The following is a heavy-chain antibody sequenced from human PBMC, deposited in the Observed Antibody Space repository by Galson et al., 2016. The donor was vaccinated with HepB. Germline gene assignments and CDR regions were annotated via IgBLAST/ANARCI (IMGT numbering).Heavy chain of an antibody. D-gene: IGHD3-22*01. CDR2: ISGSGGFT. Sequence: SLRLSCAVSGFTFNSYAMTWVRQTPGKGLGWVSVISGSGGFTDYADSVKGRFTISRENSRNTLYLQMNSLRAEDTAVYYCASSDYADGNAYCFDLWGQGTLVAVSS. V-gene: IGHV3-23*01. CDR3: ASSDYADGNAYCFDL. CDR1: GFTFNSYA. J-gene: IGHJ4*02.